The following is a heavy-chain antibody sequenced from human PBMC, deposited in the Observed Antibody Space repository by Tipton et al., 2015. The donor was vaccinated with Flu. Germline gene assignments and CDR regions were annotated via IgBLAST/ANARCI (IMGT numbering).Heavy chain of an antibody. CDR3: ARGQGFGEL. V-gene: IGHV1-8*03. CDR2: LNPNSGDT. J-gene: IGHJ4*02. Sequence: QLVQSGAEVKKPGASVKVSCKASGYTFTSYDINWLRQATGQGLEWMGWLNPNSGDTAYAPKLQGRVTITRSTSISTAYMELSSLRSEDTAVHYCARGQGFGELWGQGTLVTVSS. CDR1: GYTFTSYD. D-gene: IGHD3-10*01.